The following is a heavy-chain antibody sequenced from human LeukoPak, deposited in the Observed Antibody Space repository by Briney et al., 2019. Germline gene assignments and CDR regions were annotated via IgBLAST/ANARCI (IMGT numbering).Heavy chain of an antibody. CDR1: GITLSNYA. V-gene: IGHV3-23*01. CDR2: ISGSGGT. Sequence: QPGGSLRLSCAVSGITLSNYAMTWVRQAPGKGLEWVAGISGSGGTNYADSVKGRFTISRDNSKNTLYLQMNSLRVDDTAVYFCAKRGVVIRVILVGFHKEAYYFDSWGQGALVTVSS. D-gene: IGHD3-22*01. J-gene: IGHJ4*02. CDR3: AKRGVVIRVILVGFHKEAYYFDS.